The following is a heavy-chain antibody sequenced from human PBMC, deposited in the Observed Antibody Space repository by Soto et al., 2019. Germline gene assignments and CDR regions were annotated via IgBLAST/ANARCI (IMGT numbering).Heavy chain of an antibody. CDR3: ARGIATGELDP. CDR2: INPDNGNT. D-gene: IGHD2-15*01. V-gene: IGHV1-3*01. Sequence: QVQLVQSGAEVKKPGASVKISCKASGYTFTRYTMNWVRQAPGQRLEWMGWINPDNGNTKSSQKFQDRVIITRDTSASTAYMDLSSLRSDDTAVSYCARGIATGELDPWGQGTLLTVSS. J-gene: IGHJ5*02. CDR1: GYTFTRYT.